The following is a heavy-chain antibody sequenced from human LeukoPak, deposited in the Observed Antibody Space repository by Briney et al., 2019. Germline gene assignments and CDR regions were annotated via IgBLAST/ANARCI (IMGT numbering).Heavy chain of an antibody. CDR2: IYFSGSA. CDR1: GGSISSYY. Sequence: SETLSLTCTVSGGSISSYYWSWIRQPPGKGLECIGYIYFSGSANYSPSLKGRVTMAVDTSKTHFSLKLTSVTAADTAVYYCARARVAAGAWWFDPWGPGTLVTVSS. V-gene: IGHV4-59*01. D-gene: IGHD6-13*01. J-gene: IGHJ5*02. CDR3: ARARVAAGAWWFDP.